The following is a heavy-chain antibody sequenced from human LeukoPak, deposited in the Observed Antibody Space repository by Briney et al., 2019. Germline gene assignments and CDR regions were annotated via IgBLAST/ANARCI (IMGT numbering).Heavy chain of an antibody. D-gene: IGHD4-17*01. V-gene: IGHV3-7*03. J-gene: IGHJ4*02. CDR3: AKVKDYGFSYYFDY. Sequence: GGSLRLSYAASGFTFSSYWMSWVRQAPGKGLEWVANIKQDGSEKYYADSVKGRFTISRDNSKNTLYLQMNSLRAEDTAVYYCAKVKDYGFSYYFDYWGQGTLVTVSS. CDR1: GFTFSSYW. CDR2: IKQDGSEK.